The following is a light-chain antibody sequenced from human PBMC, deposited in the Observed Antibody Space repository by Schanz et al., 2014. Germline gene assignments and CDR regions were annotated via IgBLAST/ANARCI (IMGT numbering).Light chain of an antibody. J-gene: IGLJ1*01. CDR3: AAWDGSLIGYV. CDR2: GNS. Sequence: QSVLTQPPSVSGAPGQRVTISCTGSSSNIGAGYDVHWYQQLPGTAPKLLIYGNSNRPSGVPDRFSGSKSGTSASLAISGLRSEDEADYFCAAWDGSLIGYVFGTGTKLTVL. V-gene: IGLV1-40*01. CDR1: SSNIGAGYD.